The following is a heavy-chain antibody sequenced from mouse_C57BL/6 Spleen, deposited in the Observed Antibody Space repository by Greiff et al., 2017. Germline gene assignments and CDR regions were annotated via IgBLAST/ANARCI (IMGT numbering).Heavy chain of an antibody. D-gene: IGHD1-1*01. CDR2: IYPGDGDT. V-gene: IGHV1-82*01. J-gene: IGHJ3*02. Sequence: VQLQQSGPELVKPGASVKISCKASGYAFSSSWMNWVKQRPGKGLEWIGRIYPGDGDTNYNGKFKGKATLTADKSSSTAYMQLSSLTSEDSAVYFCARGTRVVAPLGYWGQGTLVTVSA. CDR1: GYAFSSSW. CDR3: ARGTRVVAPLGY.